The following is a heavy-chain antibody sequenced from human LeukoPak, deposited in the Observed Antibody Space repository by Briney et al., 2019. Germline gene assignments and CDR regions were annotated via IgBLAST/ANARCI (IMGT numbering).Heavy chain of an antibody. D-gene: IGHD3-10*01. CDR2: INHSGST. V-gene: IGHV4-34*01. Sequence: SETLSLTCAFYGGSFSGNYWSWIRQPPGKGLEWIGEINHSGSTNYNPSLKSRVTISEDTSKNQFSLKVTSVTAADTALYYCARCISLFRAPFDYWGQGTPVTVSS. CDR3: ARCISLFRAPFDY. CDR1: GGSFSGNY. J-gene: IGHJ4*02.